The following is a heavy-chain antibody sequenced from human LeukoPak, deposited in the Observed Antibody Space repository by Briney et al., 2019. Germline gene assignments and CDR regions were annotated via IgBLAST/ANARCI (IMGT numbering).Heavy chain of an antibody. CDR1: GFTLSSYS. CDR3: ARALATVTYDY. J-gene: IGHJ4*02. D-gene: IGHD4-11*01. Sequence: GGSLRLSCAASGFTLSSYSMNWVRQAPGKGLEWVSSISSSSSYIYYADSVKGRFTISRDNAKNSLYLQMNSLRAEDTAVYYCARALATVTYDYWGQGTLVTVSS. CDR2: ISSSSSYI. V-gene: IGHV3-21*01.